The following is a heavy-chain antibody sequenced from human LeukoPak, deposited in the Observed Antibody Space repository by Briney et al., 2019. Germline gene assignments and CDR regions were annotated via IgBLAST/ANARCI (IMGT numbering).Heavy chain of an antibody. CDR3: AREQGGFSYYYDSSGYYL. Sequence: SQTLSLTCTVSGGSISSGSYYWSWIRQPAGKGLEWIGRIYTSGSTNYNPPLKSRVTISVDTSKNQFSLKLSSVTAADTAVYYCAREQGGFSYYYDSSGYYLWGQGTLVTVSS. V-gene: IGHV4-61*02. CDR1: GGSISSGSYY. J-gene: IGHJ5*02. CDR2: IYTSGST. D-gene: IGHD3-22*01.